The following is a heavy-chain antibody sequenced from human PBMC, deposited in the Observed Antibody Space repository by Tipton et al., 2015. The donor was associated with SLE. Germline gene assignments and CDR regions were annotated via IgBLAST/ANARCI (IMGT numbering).Heavy chain of an antibody. CDR2: ISSGDANV. Sequence: SLRLSCAASGFTFSSYSMNWVRQAPGKGLEWVSSISSGDANVNYADSVKGRFSISRDNAKNSLSLQMNSLRAGDTGVYYCARAADDGDRSGFDSWGQGTLVIVSS. CDR3: ARAADDGDRSGFDS. V-gene: IGHV3-21*03. J-gene: IGHJ4*02. CDR1: GFTFSSYS. D-gene: IGHD4-17*01.